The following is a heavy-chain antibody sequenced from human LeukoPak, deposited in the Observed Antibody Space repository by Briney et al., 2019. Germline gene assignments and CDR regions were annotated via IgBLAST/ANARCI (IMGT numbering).Heavy chain of an antibody. J-gene: IGHJ2*01. CDR1: GGSISSSSYY. V-gene: IGHV4-39*01. D-gene: IGHD3-22*01. CDR2: IHYSGNT. Sequence: SETLSLTCTVSGGSISSSSYYWGWIRQPPGKGLEWIGSIHYSGNTYYNLSLKSRVTISVDTSKNQFSLKLSSVTAADTAVYYCARGRRYYDSSGYYGSYWYFDLWGRGTLVTVSS. CDR3: ARGRRYYDSSGYYGSYWYFDL.